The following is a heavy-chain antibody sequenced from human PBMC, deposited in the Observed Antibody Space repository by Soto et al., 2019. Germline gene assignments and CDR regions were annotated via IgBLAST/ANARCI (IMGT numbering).Heavy chain of an antibody. CDR2: IGSGSDPI. D-gene: IGHD1-26*01. J-gene: IGHJ4*02. CDR1: GFTFSTSS. CDR3: AGGSTAVGYDW. Sequence: EVPLVESGGDLVQPGGSLRLSCAASGFTFSTSSMNWVRQAPGKGLEWVSYIGSGSDPIYYADSVKGRFTISRDNAKNSLYLQMNSLPADNSAVYYCAGGSTAVGYDWWGQGTLVTVSS. V-gene: IGHV3-48*01.